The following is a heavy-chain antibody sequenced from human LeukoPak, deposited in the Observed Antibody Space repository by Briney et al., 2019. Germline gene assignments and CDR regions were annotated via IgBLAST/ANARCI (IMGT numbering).Heavy chain of an antibody. CDR1: GYTFTSYY. CDR3: AREGAIYYYYMDV. V-gene: IGHV1-18*04. J-gene: IGHJ6*03. D-gene: IGHD2-21*01. Sequence: ASVKVSCKASGYTFTSYYMHWVRQAPGQGLEWMGWISAYNGNTNYAQKLQGRVTMTTDTSTSTAYMELRSLRSDDTAVYYCAREGAIYYYYMDVWGKGTTVTISS. CDR2: ISAYNGNT.